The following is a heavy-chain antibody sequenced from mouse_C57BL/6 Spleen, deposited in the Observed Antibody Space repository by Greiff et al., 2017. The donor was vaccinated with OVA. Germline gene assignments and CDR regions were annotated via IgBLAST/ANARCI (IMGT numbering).Heavy chain of an antibody. CDR2: IYPGDGDT. D-gene: IGHD1-1*01. CDR3: ARPLYYGSYWYFDV. V-gene: IGHV1-82*01. Sequence: VQLQQSGPELVKPGASVKISCKASGYAFSSSWMNWVKQRPGKGLEWIGRIYPGDGDTNYNGKFKGKATLTADKSSSTAYMQLSSLTSEDSAVYFCARPLYYGSYWYFDVWGTGTTVTVSS. J-gene: IGHJ1*03. CDR1: GYAFSSSW.